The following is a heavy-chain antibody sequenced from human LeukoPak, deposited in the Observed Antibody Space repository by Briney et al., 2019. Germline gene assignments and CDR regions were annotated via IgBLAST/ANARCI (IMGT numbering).Heavy chain of an antibody. CDR2: INWNGGST. D-gene: IGHD3-10*01. Sequence: GGSLRLSCAASGFTFDDYGMSWVRQAPGKGLEWVSGINWNGGSTGYADSVKGRFTISRDNAKKSLYLQMNSLRADDTALYYCARAPNYYGSGSYFYYFDYWGQGTLVTVSS. CDR1: GFTFDDYG. CDR3: ARAPNYYGSGSYFYYFDY. J-gene: IGHJ4*02. V-gene: IGHV3-20*04.